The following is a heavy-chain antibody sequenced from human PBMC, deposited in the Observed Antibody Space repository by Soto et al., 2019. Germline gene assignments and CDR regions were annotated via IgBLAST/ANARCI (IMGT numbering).Heavy chain of an antibody. J-gene: IGHJ6*02. D-gene: IGHD3-3*01. CDR1: GYTFTSYY. CDR3: ARTSRSGYYYYYYYYGMDV. CDR2: MNPNSGNT. Sequence: ASVKVSCKASGYTFTSYYINWVRQATGQGLEWMGWMNPNSGNTGYAQKFQGRVTMTRNTSISTAYMELSSLRSEDTAVYYCARTSRSGYYYYYYYYGMDVWGQGTTVTVSS. V-gene: IGHV1-8*01.